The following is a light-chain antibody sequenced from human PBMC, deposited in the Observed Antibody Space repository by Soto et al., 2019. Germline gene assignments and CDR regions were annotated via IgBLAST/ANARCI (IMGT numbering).Light chain of an antibody. V-gene: IGLV1-44*01. CDR2: SND. Sequence: QSVLTQPPSASGTPGQRVTISCSGSNSNIGSNTANWYQQLPGTAPKLLIYSNDQRPSGVPDRFSGSKSGTSAFLAISGLQSEDEADYYCAAWDDSLNGLVVFGGGTKLTVL. CDR1: NSNIGSNT. J-gene: IGLJ2*01. CDR3: AAWDDSLNGLVV.